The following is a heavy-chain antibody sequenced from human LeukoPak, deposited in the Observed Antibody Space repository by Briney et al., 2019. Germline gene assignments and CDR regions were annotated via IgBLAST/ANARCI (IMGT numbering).Heavy chain of an antibody. D-gene: IGHD3-3*01. V-gene: IGHV1-69*05. Sequence: SVKVSCKASGGTFSSYAISWVRQAPGQGLEWMGGIIPIFGTANYAQKFQGRVTITTDESTSTAYMELSSLRSEDTAVYYCARSRMIYDVDYYYYLDVWGKGTTVVVSS. J-gene: IGHJ6*03. CDR1: GGTFSSYA. CDR3: ARSRMIYDVDYYYYLDV. CDR2: IIPIFGTA.